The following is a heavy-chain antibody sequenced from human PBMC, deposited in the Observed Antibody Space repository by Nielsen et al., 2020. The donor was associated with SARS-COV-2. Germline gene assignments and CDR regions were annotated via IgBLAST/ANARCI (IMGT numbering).Heavy chain of an antibody. V-gene: IGHV3-9*01. Sequence: GGSLRLSCAASGFTFDDYAMHWVRQAPGKGLEWVSGISWNSGSVGYADSVKGRFTISRDNAKNSLYLQMNSLRAEDTALYYCATLAAAGHYYHYGMDVWGQGTTVTVSS. D-gene: IGHD6-13*01. J-gene: IGHJ6*02. CDR3: ATLAAAGHYYHYGMDV. CDR2: ISWNSGSV. CDR1: GFTFDDYA.